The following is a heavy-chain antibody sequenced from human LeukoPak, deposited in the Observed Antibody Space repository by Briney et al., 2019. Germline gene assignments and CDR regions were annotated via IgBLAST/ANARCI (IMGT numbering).Heavy chain of an antibody. CDR3: AREVVGATVDY. CDR2: ISAYNGNT. D-gene: IGHD1-26*01. J-gene: IGHJ4*02. V-gene: IGHV1-18*01. Sequence: ASVKVSCKASGYTFTSYGISWVRQAPGQGLEWMGWISAYNGNTNYAQKFQGRVTMTRDTSISTAYMELSSLRSDDTAVYYCAREVVGATVDYWGQGTLVTVSS. CDR1: GYTFTSYG.